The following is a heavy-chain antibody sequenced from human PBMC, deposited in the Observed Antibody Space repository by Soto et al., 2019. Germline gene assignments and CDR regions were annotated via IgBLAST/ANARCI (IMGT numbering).Heavy chain of an antibody. CDR3: TKDPCTRSSCYFDF. V-gene: IGHV3-23*01. D-gene: IGHD2-2*01. Sequence: VQFLESGGGLVQPGGSLRLSCEASGFTFLSHAMSWVRQAPGKGLEWVSAISGIDAGTFDADSVRGRFTISRDNSKNTLYLHMTSLRVEDTAIYYCTKDPCTRSSCYFDFWGQGSLVTFSS. CDR2: ISGIDAGT. CDR1: GFTFLSHA. J-gene: IGHJ4*02.